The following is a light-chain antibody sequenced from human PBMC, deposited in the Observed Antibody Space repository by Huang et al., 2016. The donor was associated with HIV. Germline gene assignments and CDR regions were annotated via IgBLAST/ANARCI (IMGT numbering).Light chain of an antibody. CDR3: QQSYDTPT. CDR1: QSISSY. Sequence: DIQMTQSPSSLSASVGDRVTITCRASQSISSYLIWYQQKPGKAPKLLIYSAATVQSGVPSRFSGSGSVTDFTLTISSLQPEDFATYYCQQSYDTPTFGQGTKVEIK. J-gene: IGKJ1*01. CDR2: SAA. V-gene: IGKV1-39*01.